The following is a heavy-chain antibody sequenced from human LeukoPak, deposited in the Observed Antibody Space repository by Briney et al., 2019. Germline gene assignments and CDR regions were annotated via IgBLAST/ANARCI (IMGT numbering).Heavy chain of an antibody. V-gene: IGHV4-39*01. CDR1: GGSISSSSYY. D-gene: IGHD3-22*01. J-gene: IGHJ4*02. Sequence: SETLSLTCTVSGGSISSSSYYWIWIRQTPGKGLEWIGSGYYTGPTYYNSSLKSRVTISVDTSKNQFSLKLSSVTAADSAVSYCASSGYLSYWGQGIRVAVSS. CDR2: GYYTGPT. CDR3: ASSGYLSY.